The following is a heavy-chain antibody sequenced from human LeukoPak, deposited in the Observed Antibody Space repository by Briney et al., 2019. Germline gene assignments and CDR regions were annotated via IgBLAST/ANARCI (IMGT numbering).Heavy chain of an antibody. Sequence: GESLKISCKGSGYSFTSYWISWVRQMPGKGQEWMGRIDPSDSYTNYSPSFQGHVTISADKSISTAYLQWSSLKASDTAVYYCATWAPLSSGNNIYFYGMDVWGRGTAVTVSS. V-gene: IGHV5-10-1*01. CDR3: ATWAPLSSGNNIYFYGMDV. CDR2: IDPSDSYT. J-gene: IGHJ6*02. D-gene: IGHD3-10*01. CDR1: GYSFTSYW.